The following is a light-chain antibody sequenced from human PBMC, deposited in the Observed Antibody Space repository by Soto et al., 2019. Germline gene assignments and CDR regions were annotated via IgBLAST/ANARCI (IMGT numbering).Light chain of an antibody. J-gene: IGKJ1*01. CDR1: QSVSSSY. CDR2: AAS. CDR3: QQYGSSTPWT. V-gene: IGKV3-20*01. Sequence: EIVLTQSPGTLSLSPGERATLSCRASQSVSSSYLAWYQQKPGQAPRLLIYAASTRATGIPDRFSGRGSGTDFTLTINRLEPEDFAVYCCQQYGSSTPWTFGQGTKVEIK.